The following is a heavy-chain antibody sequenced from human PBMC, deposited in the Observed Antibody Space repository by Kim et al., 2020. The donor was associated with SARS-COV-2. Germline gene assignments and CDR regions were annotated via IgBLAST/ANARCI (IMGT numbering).Heavy chain of an antibody. CDR2: INTNTGNP. J-gene: IGHJ6*03. CDR1: GYTFTSYA. Sequence: ASVKVSCKASGYTFTSYAMNWVRQAPGQGLEWMGWINTNTGNPTYAQGFTGRFVFSLDTSVSTAYLQISSLKAEDTAVYYCAGDWYCSSTSCYGGYYYYYVDVWGKGATVTVS. CDR3: AGDWYCSSTSCYGGYYYYYVDV. D-gene: IGHD2-2*01. V-gene: IGHV7-4-1*02.